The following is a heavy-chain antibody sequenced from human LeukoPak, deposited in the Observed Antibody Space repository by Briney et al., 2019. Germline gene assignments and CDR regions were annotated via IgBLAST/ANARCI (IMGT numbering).Heavy chain of an antibody. Sequence: GGSLRLSCAASGFTFSSYAMYWVRQAPGKGLEYVSAISSNGGTTFYANSVKGRFTISRDNSKNTLYLQMGSLRAEDMAMCYCARPSTTYNWFDPWGQGTLVTVSS. CDR1: GFTFSSYA. J-gene: IGHJ5*02. V-gene: IGHV3-64*01. CDR3: ARPSTTYNWFDP. CDR2: ISSNGGTT. D-gene: IGHD2-2*01.